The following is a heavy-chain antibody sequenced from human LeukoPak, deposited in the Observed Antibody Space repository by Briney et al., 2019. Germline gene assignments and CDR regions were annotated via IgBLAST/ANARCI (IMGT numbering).Heavy chain of an antibody. J-gene: IGHJ4*02. CDR3: GRHDGGSGWPWLGIDY. V-gene: IGHV1-18*01. CDR2: ISAYNGNT. Sequence: ASVKVSCKASGYTFTSYGISWVRQAPGQGLEWMGWISAYNGNTNYAQRLQGRVTMTTDTPTSTVYMELRSLRSDDTAVYYCGRHDGGSGWPWLGIDYWGQGTLVTVSS. CDR1: GYTFTSYG. D-gene: IGHD6-25*01.